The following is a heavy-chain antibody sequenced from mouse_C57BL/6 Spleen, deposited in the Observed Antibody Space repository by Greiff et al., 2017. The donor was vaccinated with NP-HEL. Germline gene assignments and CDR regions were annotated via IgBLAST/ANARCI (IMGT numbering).Heavy chain of an antibody. V-gene: IGHV1-82*01. Sequence: QVQLQQSGPELVKPGASVKISCKASGYAFSSSWMNWVKPRPGKGLEWIGRIYPGDGDTNSNGKFKGKATLTADKSSSTAYMQLSSLTSEDSAVYVCARPGRVYAMDYWGQGTSVTVSS. CDR2: IYPGDGDT. D-gene: IGHD4-1*01. CDR3: ARPGRVYAMDY. CDR1: GYAFSSSW. J-gene: IGHJ4*01.